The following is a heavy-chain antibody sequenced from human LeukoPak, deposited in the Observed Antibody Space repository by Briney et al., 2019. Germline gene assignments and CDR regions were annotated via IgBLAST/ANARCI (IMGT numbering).Heavy chain of an antibody. J-gene: IGHJ2*01. Sequence: ASVKVSCKASGYTFTTYGLSWVRQAPGQGLEWMGWISAYNGHTNYAQKIQGRVTMTTDTSTSTAYMELRSLRSDDTAMYYCARGLDYYDGSGYRSYWYFDLWGRGTLVSVSS. D-gene: IGHD3-22*01. CDR1: GYTFTTYG. V-gene: IGHV1-18*01. CDR2: ISAYNGHT. CDR3: ARGLDYYDGSGYRSYWYFDL.